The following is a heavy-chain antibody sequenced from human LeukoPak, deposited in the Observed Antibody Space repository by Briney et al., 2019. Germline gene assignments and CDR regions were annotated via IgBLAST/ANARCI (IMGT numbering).Heavy chain of an antibody. J-gene: IGHJ5*02. CDR1: GYNFRLYG. CDR3: ARGGYSSSSYWFDP. Sequence: GASVKVSCKTSGYNFRLYGISWVRQAPGQGLEWMAWISGGYNGDSNYALKLRGRLTMTTDTSTSTAYMELRSLRSDDTAVYYCARGGYSSSSYWFDPWGQGTLVTVSS. D-gene: IGHD6-6*01. V-gene: IGHV1-18*01. CDR2: ISGGYNGDS.